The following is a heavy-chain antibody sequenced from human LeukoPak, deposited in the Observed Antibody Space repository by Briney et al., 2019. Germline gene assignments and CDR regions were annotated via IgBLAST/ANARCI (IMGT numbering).Heavy chain of an antibody. Sequence: PGGSLRLSCAASGITFIYYSMTWVRQAPGKGLEWVSAITGSGKFTDYADSVKGRFTISRDNSKNTLYLQMNSLRAEDTAIYYCAKRSAESSGYFDSWGQGTLVTVSS. V-gene: IGHV3-23*01. J-gene: IGHJ4*02. CDR2: ITGSGKFT. D-gene: IGHD6-19*01. CDR3: AKRSAESSGYFDS. CDR1: GITFIYYS.